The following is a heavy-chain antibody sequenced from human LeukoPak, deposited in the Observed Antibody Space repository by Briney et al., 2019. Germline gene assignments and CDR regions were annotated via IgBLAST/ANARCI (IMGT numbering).Heavy chain of an antibody. CDR1: GFTFSSYW. CDR3: AKRSDYGGNGEYFDY. D-gene: IGHD4-23*01. CDR2: IKQDGSEK. Sequence: GGSLRLSCAASGFTFSSYWMSWVRQAPGKGLEWVANIKQDGSEKYYVGSVKGRFTISRDNAKNSLYLQMNSRRAEDTAVYYCAKRSDYGGNGEYFDYWGQGTPVTVSS. V-gene: IGHV3-7*05. J-gene: IGHJ4*02.